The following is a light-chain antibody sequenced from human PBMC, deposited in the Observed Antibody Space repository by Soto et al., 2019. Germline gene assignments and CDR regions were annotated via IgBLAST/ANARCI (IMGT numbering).Light chain of an antibody. V-gene: IGLV1-44*01. Sequence: QPVLTQPASASGTPGQRVTISCSGSSSNIGSNTVNWYQQLPGTAPKLLIYSNNQRPSGVPDRFSGSKSGTSASLAISGLQSEDEADYYCAACDDSLNGPDVVFGGGTKVTVL. CDR3: AACDDSLNGPDVV. CDR2: SNN. J-gene: IGLJ2*01. CDR1: SSNIGSNT.